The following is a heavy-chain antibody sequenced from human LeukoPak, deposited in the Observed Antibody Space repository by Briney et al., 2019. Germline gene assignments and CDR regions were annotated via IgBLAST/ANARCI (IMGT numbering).Heavy chain of an antibody. J-gene: IGHJ4*02. CDR2: ISWNSGSI. CDR1: GFTFDDYA. V-gene: IGHV3-9*03. CDR3: AKAGYSSSWPLGYYFDY. Sequence: PGGSLRLSCAASGFTFDDYAMHWVRQAPGKGLEWVSGISWNSGSIGYADSVKGRFTISRDNAKNSLYLQMNSLRAEDMALYYCAKAGYSSSWPLGYYFDYWGQGTLVTVSS. D-gene: IGHD6-13*01.